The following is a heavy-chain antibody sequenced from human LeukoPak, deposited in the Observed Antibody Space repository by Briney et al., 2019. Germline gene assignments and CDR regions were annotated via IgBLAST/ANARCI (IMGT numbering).Heavy chain of an antibody. CDR1: GFTFSSYG. Sequence: GGSLRLSCAASGFTFSSYGMHWVRQAPGKGLEWVAVIWYDGSNKYYADSVKGRFTISRDNSKNTLYLQMNGLRAEDTAVYYCARDRGSGTSNNWFDPWGQGTLVTVSS. D-gene: IGHD3-10*01. CDR3: ARDRGSGTSNNWFDP. J-gene: IGHJ5*02. V-gene: IGHV3-33*01. CDR2: IWYDGSNK.